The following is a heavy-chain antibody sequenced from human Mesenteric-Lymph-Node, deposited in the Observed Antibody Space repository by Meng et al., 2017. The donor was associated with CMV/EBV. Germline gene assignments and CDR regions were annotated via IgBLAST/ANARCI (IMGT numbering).Heavy chain of an antibody. CDR2: IHSIGTT. CDR3: TRGFPGGGHAVFSDY. V-gene: IGHV4-4*08. CDR1: GGSLSNYY. D-gene: IGHD3-16*01. J-gene: IGHJ4*02. Sequence: SETLSLTCRVSGGSLSNYYWTWIRHSPGKGLEWTGWIHSIGTTSFNPSLQSRVTISIDTSKNQFFLNLQSVTAADTAMYYCTRGFPGGGHAVFSDYWGQGILVTVSS.